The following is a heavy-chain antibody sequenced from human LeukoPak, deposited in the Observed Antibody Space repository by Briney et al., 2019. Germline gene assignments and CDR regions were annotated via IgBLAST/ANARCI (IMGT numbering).Heavy chain of an antibody. V-gene: IGHV4-39*01. CDR1: GGSISSSSYY. Sequence: SETLSLTCTVSGGSISSSSYYWGWIRQPPGKGLEWIGSIYYSGSTYYNPSLKSRVTISVDTSKNQFSLKLSSVTAADTAVYYCARLDWLLLFDYWGQGTLVTVSS. CDR2: IYYSGST. CDR3: ARLDWLLLFDY. J-gene: IGHJ4*02. D-gene: IGHD3-9*01.